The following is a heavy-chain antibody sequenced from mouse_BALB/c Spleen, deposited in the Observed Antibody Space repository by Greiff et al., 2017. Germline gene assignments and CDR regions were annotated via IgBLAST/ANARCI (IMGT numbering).Heavy chain of an antibody. D-gene: IGHD2-1*01. CDR1: GFSLTSYG. J-gene: IGHJ4*01. CDR3: ARDGRYGNYGAMDY. V-gene: IGHV2-9*02. Sequence: VKLVESGPGLVAPSQSLSITCTVSGFSLTSYGVHWVRQPPGKGLEWLGVIWAGGSTNYNSALMSRLSISKDNSKSQVFLKMNSLQTDDTAMYYCARDGRYGNYGAMDYWGQGTSVTVSS. CDR2: IWAGGST.